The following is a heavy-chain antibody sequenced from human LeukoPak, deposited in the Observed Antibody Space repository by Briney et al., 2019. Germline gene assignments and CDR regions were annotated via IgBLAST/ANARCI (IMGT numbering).Heavy chain of an antibody. D-gene: IGHD6-19*01. V-gene: IGHV4-39*01. J-gene: IGHJ4*02. CDR3: ARLFHRSGWPESQYYFDY. CDR2: TYYSGST. CDR1: GGSISSSSYY. Sequence: PSETLSLTCTVSGGSISSSSYYWGWIRQPPGKGLEWIGSTYYSGSTYYNPSLKSRVTISVDTSKNQFSLKLSSVTAADTAVYYCARLFHRSGWPESQYYFDYWGQGTLVTVSS.